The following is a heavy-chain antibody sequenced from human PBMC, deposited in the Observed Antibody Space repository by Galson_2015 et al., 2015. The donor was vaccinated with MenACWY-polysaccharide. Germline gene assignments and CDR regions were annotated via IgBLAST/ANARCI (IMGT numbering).Heavy chain of an antibody. CDR1: GFTFDDYV. CDR2: ISGDGGST. Sequence: SLRLSCAASGFTFDDYVMHWVRRAPGKGLEWVSLISGDGGSTYYADSVKGRFTISRDNSKNSLYLQMYSLRIEDTALYYCAKGWGYDYGDSIDYWGQGTLVTVSS. J-gene: IGHJ4*02. V-gene: IGHV3-43*02. CDR3: AKGWGYDYGDSIDY. D-gene: IGHD4-17*01.